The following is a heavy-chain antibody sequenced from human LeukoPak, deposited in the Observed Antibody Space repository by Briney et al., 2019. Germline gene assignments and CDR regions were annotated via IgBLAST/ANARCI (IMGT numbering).Heavy chain of an antibody. CDR2: IRSKAYGGTT. CDR1: GFTFGDYA. J-gene: IGHJ6*02. CDR3: TRDESVSSLVRYYYYGMDV. V-gene: IGHV3-49*04. D-gene: IGHD6-13*01. Sequence: GRSLRLSCTASGFTFGDYAMSWVRQAPGKGPEWVGFIRSKAYGGTTEYAASVKGRLTISRDDSKSIAYLQMNSLKTEDTAVYYCTRDESVSSLVRYYYYGMDVWGQGTTVTVSS.